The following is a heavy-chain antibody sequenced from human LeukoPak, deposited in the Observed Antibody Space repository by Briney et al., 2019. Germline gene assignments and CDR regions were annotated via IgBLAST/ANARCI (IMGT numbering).Heavy chain of an antibody. D-gene: IGHD6-13*01. CDR1: SGSIRTSSYY. V-gene: IGHV4-39*07. J-gene: IGHJ4*02. CDR2: IYYSGSI. Sequence: SETLSLTCTVSSGSIRTSSYYWGWIRQPPGKGLEWIGSIYYSGSIYSNGSLKSRVTISVETSKNQFSLKLSSVTAADTAMYYCARVRAAAVPYYFDYWGRGTLVTVSS. CDR3: ARVRAAAVPYYFDY.